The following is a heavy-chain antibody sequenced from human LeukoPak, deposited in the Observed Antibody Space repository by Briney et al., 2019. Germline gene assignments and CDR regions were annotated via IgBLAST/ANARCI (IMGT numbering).Heavy chain of an antibody. CDR3: ASHYVWGSYRFDY. Sequence: SETLSLTCAVYGGSFSGYYRSWIRQPAGKGLEWIGRIYTSGSTNYNPSLKSRVTISVDTSKNQFSLKLSSVTAADTAVYYCASHYVWGSYRFDYWGQGTLVTVSS. D-gene: IGHD3-16*02. CDR1: GGSFSGYY. J-gene: IGHJ4*02. CDR2: IYTSGST. V-gene: IGHV4-59*10.